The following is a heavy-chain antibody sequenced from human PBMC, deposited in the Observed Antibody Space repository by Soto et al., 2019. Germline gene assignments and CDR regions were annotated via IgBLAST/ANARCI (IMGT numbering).Heavy chain of an antibody. Sequence: QVQLQQWGAGLLEPSETLSLTCAVYGASFSDYYWSCIRQPPGKGLEWVGEVNHSGTTNYSPSLKSRVNISIDTSKNQFSLNLRSVTAADTAVYYCARGRPVFDYWGQGTLVTVSS. V-gene: IGHV4-34*01. J-gene: IGHJ4*02. CDR1: GASFSDYY. CDR2: VNHSGTT. D-gene: IGHD6-6*01. CDR3: ARGRPVFDY.